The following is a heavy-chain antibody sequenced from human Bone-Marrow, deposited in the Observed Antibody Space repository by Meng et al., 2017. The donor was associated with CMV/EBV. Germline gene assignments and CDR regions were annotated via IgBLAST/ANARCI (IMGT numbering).Heavy chain of an antibody. J-gene: IGHJ6*02. CDR2: IYYSGST. Sequence: SETLSLTCTVSGGSISSYYWSWIRQPPGKGLEWIGYIYYSGSTNYNPSLKSRVTISVDTSKNQSSLKLSSVTAADTAVYYCARDPRHGMDVWGQGTMVTVSS. CDR3: ARDPRHGMDV. V-gene: IGHV4-59*01. CDR1: GGSISSYY.